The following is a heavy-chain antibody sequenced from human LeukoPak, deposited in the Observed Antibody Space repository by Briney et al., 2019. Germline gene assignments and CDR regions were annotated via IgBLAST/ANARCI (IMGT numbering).Heavy chain of an antibody. CDR3: AKDGYSSAGGYYFDS. D-gene: IGHD6-19*01. Sequence: PGGSLRLSCAASEFSFSTYGMNWVRQAPGEGLEWVSAISGSGISTYYADSVKGRFTISRDNSKNTLYLQMNSLRVEDTAVYYCAKDGYSSAGGYYFDSWGQGTLVTVSS. CDR2: ISGSGIST. V-gene: IGHV3-23*01. J-gene: IGHJ4*02. CDR1: EFSFSTYG.